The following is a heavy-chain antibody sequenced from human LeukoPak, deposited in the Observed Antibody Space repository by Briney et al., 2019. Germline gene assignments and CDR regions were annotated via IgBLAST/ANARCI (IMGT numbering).Heavy chain of an antibody. D-gene: IGHD3-3*01. J-gene: IGHJ4*02. CDR2: IIPIFGTA. Sequence: SVKVSCKASGYTFTSFGISWVRQAPGQGLEWMGGIIPIFGTANYAQKFQGRVTITADESTSTAYMELSSLRSEDTAVYYCARGRIWSGYYYFDYWGQGTLVTVSS. CDR3: ARGRIWSGYYYFDY. V-gene: IGHV1-69*13. CDR1: GYTFTSFG.